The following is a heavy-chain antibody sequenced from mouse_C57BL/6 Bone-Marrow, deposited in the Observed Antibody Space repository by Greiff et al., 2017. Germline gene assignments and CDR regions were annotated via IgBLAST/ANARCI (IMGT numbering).Heavy chain of an antibody. Sequence: VQLQQSGPGLVAPSQSLSITCTVSGFSLTSYGVHWVRQPPGKGLEWLVVIWSDGSTTYNSALKSRLSISKDNSKSQVFLKMNSLQTDDTAMYYCARHEDSLYYYAMDYWGQGTSVTVSS. CDR3: ARHEDSLYYYAMDY. CDR2: IWSDGST. D-gene: IGHD3-2*01. CDR1: GFSLTSYG. V-gene: IGHV2-6-1*01. J-gene: IGHJ4*01.